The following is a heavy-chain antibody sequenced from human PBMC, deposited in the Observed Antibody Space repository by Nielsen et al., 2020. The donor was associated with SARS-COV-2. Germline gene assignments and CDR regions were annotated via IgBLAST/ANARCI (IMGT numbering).Heavy chain of an antibody. D-gene: IGHD4-17*01. CDR3: ARGAEFDYGDLGAFDI. J-gene: IGHJ3*02. CDR2: IYRGGST. V-gene: IGHV3-53*01. Sequence: GESLKISCAASGFSVTNNYMTWVRQAPGKGLEWVSVIYRGGSTAYTGAVKGRFTFSRDNSKNTLYLQMNSLRVEDTAIYYCARGAEFDYGDLGAFDIWGQGTKVTVSS. CDR1: GFSVTNNY.